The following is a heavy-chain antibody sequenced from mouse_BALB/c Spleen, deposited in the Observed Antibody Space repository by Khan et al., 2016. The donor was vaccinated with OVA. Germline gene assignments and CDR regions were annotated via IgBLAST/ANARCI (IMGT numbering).Heavy chain of an antibody. CDR2: IRNKADGYTT. Sequence: EVELVESGGGLVQPGGSLRLTCATSGFTFTDYYMTWVRQPPGKALEWLGFIRNKADGYTTEYSASVKGRFTFSRDNSQNILYLHMTTLRAEDSATYYCARDQVGSYFDYWGQGTTLTVSS. D-gene: IGHD4-1*02. CDR3: ARDQVGSYFDY. J-gene: IGHJ2*01. V-gene: IGHV7-3*02. CDR1: GFTFTDYY.